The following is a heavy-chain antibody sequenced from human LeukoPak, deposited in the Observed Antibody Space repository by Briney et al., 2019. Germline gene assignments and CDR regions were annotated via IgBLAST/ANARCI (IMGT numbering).Heavy chain of an antibody. CDR1: GGSIGSYY. CDR2: IYYSGST. J-gene: IGHJ4*01. CDR3: ASDDGGVDY. V-gene: IGHV4-59*01. Sequence: EPSGTLSLTCTVSGGSIGSYYWSWIRQPPGKGLEWIGYIYYSGSTNYNPSIKSRVTISVDTSKNQFSLKLSSVTAADTAVYYCASDDGGVDYWGHGPLVTVSS.